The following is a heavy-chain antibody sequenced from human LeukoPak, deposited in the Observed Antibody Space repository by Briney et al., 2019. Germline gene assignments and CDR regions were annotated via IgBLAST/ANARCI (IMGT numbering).Heavy chain of an antibody. D-gene: IGHD2-2*01. CDR3: ARDSEFCSSTCYFDY. CDR1: GFTFSSDR. J-gene: IGHJ4*02. Sequence: GGSLRLSCAASGFTFSSDRMTWVRQAPGKGLECLSYISSSSSTIYYADSVKGRFTISRDNAKNSMYLQMNRLRAEDTAVYYCARDSEFCSSTCYFDYWGQGTLVTVSS. V-gene: IGHV3-48*04. CDR2: ISSSSSTI.